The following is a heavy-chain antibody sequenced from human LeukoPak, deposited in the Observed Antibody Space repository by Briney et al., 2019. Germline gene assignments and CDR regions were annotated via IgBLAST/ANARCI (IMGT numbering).Heavy chain of an antibody. D-gene: IGHD6-13*01. V-gene: IGHV1-46*01. J-gene: IGHJ6*02. CDR2: INPSGGST. CDR1: GYTFTSCY. Sequence: VASVKVSCKASGYTFTSCYMHWVRQAPGQGLEWMGIINPSGGSTSYAQKFQGRVTMTRDTSTSTVYMELSSLRSEDTAVYYCARRIAAAAAWYYGMDVWGQGTTVTVSS. CDR3: ARRIAAAAAWYYGMDV.